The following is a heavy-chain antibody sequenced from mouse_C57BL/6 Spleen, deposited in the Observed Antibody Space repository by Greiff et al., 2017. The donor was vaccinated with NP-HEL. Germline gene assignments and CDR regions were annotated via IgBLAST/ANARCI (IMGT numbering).Heavy chain of an antibody. Sequence: VMLVESGAELMKPGASVKLSCKATGYTFTGYWIEWVKQRPGHGLEWIGEILPGSGSTNYNEKFKGKATFTADTSSNTAYMQLSSLTTEDSALYYCARSPFITTVVDYAMDYWGQRTSVTVSS. V-gene: IGHV1-9*01. CDR3: ARSPFITTVVDYAMDY. J-gene: IGHJ4*01. CDR1: GYTFTGYW. D-gene: IGHD1-1*01. CDR2: ILPGSGST.